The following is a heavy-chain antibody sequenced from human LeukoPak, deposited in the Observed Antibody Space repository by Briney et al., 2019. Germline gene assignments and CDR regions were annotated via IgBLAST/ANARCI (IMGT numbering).Heavy chain of an antibody. CDR3: AKETYDFWSGYYPKDY. J-gene: IGHJ4*02. D-gene: IGHD3-3*01. V-gene: IGHV3-74*01. Sequence: PGGSLRLSCAASGFTFSSYWMHWVRQAPGKGLVWVSRINSDGSSTSYADSVKGRFTISRDNAKNTLYLQMNSLRAEDTAVYHCAKETYDFWSGYYPKDYWGQGTLVTVSS. CDR2: INSDGSST. CDR1: GFTFSSYW.